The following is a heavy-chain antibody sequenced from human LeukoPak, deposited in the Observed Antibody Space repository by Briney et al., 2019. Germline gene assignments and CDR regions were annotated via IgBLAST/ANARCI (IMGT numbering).Heavy chain of an antibody. CDR1: GFTFSSYW. Sequence: GGSLRLSCAASGFTFSSYWMSWVRQAPGQGLEWVANIKQDGSEKYYVDSVKGRFTISRDNAKNSLYLQMNSLRAEDTAVYYCARDEIALTGYAFSNWGQGTLVTVSS. CDR3: ARDEIALTGYAFSN. V-gene: IGHV3-7*03. D-gene: IGHD3-9*01. CDR2: IKQDGSEK. J-gene: IGHJ4*02.